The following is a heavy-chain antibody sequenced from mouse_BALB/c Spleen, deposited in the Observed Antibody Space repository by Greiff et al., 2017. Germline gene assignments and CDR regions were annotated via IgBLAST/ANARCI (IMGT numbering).Heavy chain of an antibody. CDR3: TRIVDYYGSSYSFDY. CDR2: IYPGNSDT. D-gene: IGHD1-1*01. CDR1: GYSFTSYW. J-gene: IGHJ2*01. V-gene: IGHV1-5*01. Sequence: EVQLQQSGTVLARPGASVKMSCKASGYSFTSYWMHWVKQRPGQGLEWIGAIYPGNSDTSYNQKFKGKAKLTAVTSASTAYMELSSLTNEDSAVYYCTRIVDYYGSSYSFDYWGQGTTLTVSS.